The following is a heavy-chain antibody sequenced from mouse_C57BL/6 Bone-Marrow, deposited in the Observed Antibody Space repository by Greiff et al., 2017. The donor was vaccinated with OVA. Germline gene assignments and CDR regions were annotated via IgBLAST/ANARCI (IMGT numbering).Heavy chain of an antibody. D-gene: IGHD1-1*01. J-gene: IGHJ3*01. CDR1: GYTFTDYY. V-gene: IGHV1-19*01. CDR2: INHYNGGT. Sequence: EVQLQQSGPVLVKPGASVKMSCKASGYTFTDYYMNWVKQSHGKSLEWIGVINHYNGGTSYNQKFKGKATLTVDKSSSTAYMELNSLTSEDSAVYYCARSIALYYYGSSPFAYWGQGTLVTVSA. CDR3: ARSIALYYYGSSPFAY.